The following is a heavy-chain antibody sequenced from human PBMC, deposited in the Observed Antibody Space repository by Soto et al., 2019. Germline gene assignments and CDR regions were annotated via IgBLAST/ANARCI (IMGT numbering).Heavy chain of an antibody. J-gene: IGHJ5*02. Sequence: QVQLQESSPGLVKPSETLSLTCILSGGSLSNYYWSWVRQTPGKGLEWIGYIYYSGSTTYKHNPSLESRVTISGDTSKNQFSLRLRSVTAADTAIYYCARFPDYGAYVAPWGQGTLVTVSS. CDR1: GGSLSNYY. CDR3: ARFPDYGAYVAP. D-gene: IGHD4-17*01. CDR2: IYYSGST. V-gene: IGHV4-59*08.